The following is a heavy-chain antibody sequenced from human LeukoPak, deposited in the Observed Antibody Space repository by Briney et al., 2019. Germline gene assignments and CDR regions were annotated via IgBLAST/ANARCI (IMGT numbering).Heavy chain of an antibody. CDR2: IKQDGSEK. V-gene: IGHV3-7*01. CDR1: GFTFSSYW. D-gene: IGHD3-10*01. CDR3: AGNLLWFGELSWGFDY. Sequence: GGSLRLSCAASGFTFSSYWMSWVRQAPGKGLEWVANIKQDGSEKYYVDSVKGRFTISRDNAKNSLYLQMSSPRAEDTAVYYCAGNLLWFGELSWGFDYWGQGTLVTVSS. J-gene: IGHJ4*02.